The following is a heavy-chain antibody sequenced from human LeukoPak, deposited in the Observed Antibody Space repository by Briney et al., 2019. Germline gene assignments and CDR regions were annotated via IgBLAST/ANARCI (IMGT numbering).Heavy chain of an antibody. CDR3: ARDYWGTPDF. Sequence: ASVKVSCKASGYIFTNFYMHWVRQAPGQGLEGMGWINPDSGDTNYAHRFQGRVTTTRDTSISTAYMDLSRLKSDDTAVYYCARDYWGTPDFWGQGTLVTVSS. D-gene: IGHD3-16*01. J-gene: IGHJ4*02. V-gene: IGHV1-2*02. CDR2: INPDSGDT. CDR1: GYIFTNFY.